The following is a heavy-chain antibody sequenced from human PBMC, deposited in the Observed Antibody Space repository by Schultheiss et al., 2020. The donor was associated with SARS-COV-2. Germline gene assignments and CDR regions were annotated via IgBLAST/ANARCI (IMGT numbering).Heavy chain of an antibody. J-gene: IGHJ5*02. CDR3: ASSMVRGFNWFDP. D-gene: IGHD3-10*01. Sequence: GGSLRLSCAASGFTFDDYAMHWVRQAPGKGLEWVSGISWNSGSIGYADSVKGRFTISRDNAKNSLYLQMNSLRADDTAVYYCASSMVRGFNWFDPWGQGTLVTVSS. V-gene: IGHV3-9*01. CDR1: GFTFDDYA. CDR2: ISWNSGSI.